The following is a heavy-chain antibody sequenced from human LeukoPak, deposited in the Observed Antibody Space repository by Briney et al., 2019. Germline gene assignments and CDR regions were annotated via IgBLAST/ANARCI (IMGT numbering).Heavy chain of an antibody. Sequence: GGSLRLSCEASGFTFSYYSMNWVRQAPGKWLEWVSYIRSSSTTIYYADSVKGRFTISRDNSKNTLYLQMNSLRAEDTAVYYCAKWTTSGWTIDYWGQGTLVTVSS. V-gene: IGHV3-48*01. CDR3: AKWTTSGWTIDY. CDR1: GFTFSYYS. CDR2: IRSSSTTI. D-gene: IGHD6-19*01. J-gene: IGHJ4*02.